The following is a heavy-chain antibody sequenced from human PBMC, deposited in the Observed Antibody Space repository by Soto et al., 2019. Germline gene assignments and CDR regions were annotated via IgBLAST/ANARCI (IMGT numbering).Heavy chain of an antibody. CDR1: GFTFSGYW. J-gene: IGHJ4*02. D-gene: IGHD2-2*01. CDR2: IKEGGSEK. Sequence: EVQLVESGGGLVQPGGSLRLSCAASGFTFSGYWMSWVRQAPGKGLEWVANIKEGGSEKYYVDSVKGRFTLSRDNAKNSLYLLMNRLRAEDTDVYYCAKNNRYCSSTNCYVFDYWGQGTLVTVSS. V-gene: IGHV3-7*01. CDR3: AKNNRYCSSTNCYVFDY.